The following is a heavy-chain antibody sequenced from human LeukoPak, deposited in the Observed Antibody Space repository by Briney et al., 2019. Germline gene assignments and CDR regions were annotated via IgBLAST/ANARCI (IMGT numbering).Heavy chain of an antibody. CDR3: ARERSTSGYYLAY. CDR2: LYTSGTT. Sequence: GGSLRLSCAVSGFTVSTKYMSWVRQAPGKGLEWVSVLYTSGTTYYADSVKGRFSISRDSSDNTLYPQMNSLRVEDTGVYYCARERSTSGYYLAYWGQGTLVTVAS. D-gene: IGHD5-12*01. J-gene: IGHJ4*02. V-gene: IGHV3-66*01. CDR1: GFTVSTKY.